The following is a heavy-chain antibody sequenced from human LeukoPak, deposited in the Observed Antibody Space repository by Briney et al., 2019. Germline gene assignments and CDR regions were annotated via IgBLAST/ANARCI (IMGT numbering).Heavy chain of an antibody. J-gene: IGHJ4*02. Sequence: SETLSLTCTVSGGSISSSSYYWGWIRQPPGKGLEWIGSIYYSGSTYYNPSLKSRVTISVDTSKNQFSLKLSSVTAADTAVYYCARGSGSYRPFDYWGQGTLVTVSS. CDR1: GGSISSSSYY. V-gene: IGHV4-39*07. CDR3: ARGSGSYRPFDY. D-gene: IGHD1-26*01. CDR2: IYYSGST.